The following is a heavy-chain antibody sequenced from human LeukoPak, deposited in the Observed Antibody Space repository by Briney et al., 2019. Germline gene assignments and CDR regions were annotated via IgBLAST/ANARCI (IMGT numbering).Heavy chain of an antibody. CDR3: ARLFMSSGWYYFDY. Sequence: PSETLSLTCTVSGGSFSGYYWSWIRQPAGKGLEWIGRIYTSGSTNYNPSLKSRVTMSVDTSKNQFPLKLSSVTAADTAVYYCARLFMSSGWYYFDYWGPGTLVTVSS. CDR1: GGSFSGYY. D-gene: IGHD6-19*01. J-gene: IGHJ4*02. CDR2: IYTSGST. V-gene: IGHV4-4*07.